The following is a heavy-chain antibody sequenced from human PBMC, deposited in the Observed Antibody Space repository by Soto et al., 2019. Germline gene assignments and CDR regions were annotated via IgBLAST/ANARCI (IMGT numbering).Heavy chain of an antibody. CDR3: AKSTRLNWFDP. CDR1: GFTFDDYA. CDR2: ISWNSGSI. D-gene: IGHD3-22*01. V-gene: IGHV3-9*01. J-gene: IGHJ5*02. Sequence: GGSLRLSCAASGFTFDDYAMHWVRQAPGKGLEWVSGISWNSGSIGYADSVKGRFTISRDNAKNSLYLQMNSLRAEDTALYYCAKSTRLNWFDPWGQGTLVTVSS.